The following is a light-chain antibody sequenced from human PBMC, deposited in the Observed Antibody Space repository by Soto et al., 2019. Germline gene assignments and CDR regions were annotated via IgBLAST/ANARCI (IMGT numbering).Light chain of an antibody. Sequence: QSVLTQPPSVSAAPGQKVTISCSGSSSNIGNNYVSWYQQLPGTAPKLLIYDNNKRPSGIPDRFSGSKSGTSATLGITGLPTGDEADYYCGTWDSSFDVFGGGTKLTVL. CDR2: DNN. CDR3: GTWDSSFDV. CDR1: SSNIGNNY. V-gene: IGLV1-51*01. J-gene: IGLJ2*01.